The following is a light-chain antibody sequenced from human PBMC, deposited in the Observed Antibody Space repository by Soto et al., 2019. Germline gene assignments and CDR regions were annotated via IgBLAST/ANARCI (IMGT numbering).Light chain of an antibody. J-gene: IGLJ1*01. Sequence: QSALTQPASVSGSPGQSISISCTGTSSDVGGYNFVSWYEHHPGRAPKLIIYEVYYRPSGVSDRFSGSKSANTATLTISGLQPEDEADYYCSSYARTSTLVVGTGTKVTVL. V-gene: IGLV2-14*01. CDR2: EVY. CDR1: SSDVGGYNF. CDR3: SSYARTSTLV.